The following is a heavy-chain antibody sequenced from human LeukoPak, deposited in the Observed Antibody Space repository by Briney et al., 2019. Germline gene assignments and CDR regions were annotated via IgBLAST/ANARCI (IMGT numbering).Heavy chain of an antibody. V-gene: IGHV1-2*02. CDR1: GYTFTGYY. CDR3: ARAITIFGVVINHAGMDV. J-gene: IGHJ6*02. D-gene: IGHD3-3*01. CDR2: INPNSGGT. Sequence: ASVKVSCKASGYTFTGYYMHWLRQAPGQGLEWMGWINPNSGGTNYAQKFQGRVTMTRDTSISTAYMELSRLRSDDTAVYYCARAITIFGVVINHAGMDVWGQGTTVTVSS.